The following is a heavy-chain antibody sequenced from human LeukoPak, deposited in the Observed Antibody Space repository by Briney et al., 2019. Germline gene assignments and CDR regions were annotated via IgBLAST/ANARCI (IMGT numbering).Heavy chain of an antibody. D-gene: IGHD3-22*01. J-gene: IGHJ6*02. CDR2: ISAYNGNT. CDR3: AREGPPPDFTMIVVVTQYGMDV. Sequence: ASVKVSCKASGYTFTSYGISWVRQAPGQGLEWMGWISAYNGNTNYAQKLQGRVTMTTDTSTSTAYMELRSLRSDDTAVYYCAREGPPPDFTMIVVVTQYGMDVWGQGTTVTVSS. V-gene: IGHV1-18*01. CDR1: GYTFTSYG.